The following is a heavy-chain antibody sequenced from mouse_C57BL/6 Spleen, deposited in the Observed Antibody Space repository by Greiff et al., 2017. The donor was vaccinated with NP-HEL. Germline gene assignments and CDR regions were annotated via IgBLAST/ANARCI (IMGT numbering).Heavy chain of an antibody. D-gene: IGHD1-1*01. CDR2: IYPGDGDT. CDR1: GYAFSSYW. J-gene: IGHJ2*01. V-gene: IGHV1-80*01. Sequence: QVQLKQSGAELVKPGASVKISCKASGYAFSSYWMNWVKQRPGKGLAWIGQIYPGDGDTNYNGKFKGKATLTADKSSSTAYMQLSSLSSEDAAVYFCARDYYGSSYGYWGQGTTLTVSS. CDR3: ARDYYGSSYGY.